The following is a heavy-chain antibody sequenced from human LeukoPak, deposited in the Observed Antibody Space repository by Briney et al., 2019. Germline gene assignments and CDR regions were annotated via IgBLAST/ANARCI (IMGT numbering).Heavy chain of an antibody. Sequence: GGSLRLSCAASGFTFSSYAMSWVRQAPGKGLEWVSAISGSGGNTYYADSVKGRFTISRDNSKNTLYLQMNSLRAEDTAVYYCAKAGHGGYYDILTGFYYCMDVWGKGTTVTVSS. CDR1: GFTFSSYA. D-gene: IGHD3-9*01. V-gene: IGHV3-23*01. J-gene: IGHJ6*03. CDR3: AKAGHGGYYDILTGFYYCMDV. CDR2: ISGSGGNT.